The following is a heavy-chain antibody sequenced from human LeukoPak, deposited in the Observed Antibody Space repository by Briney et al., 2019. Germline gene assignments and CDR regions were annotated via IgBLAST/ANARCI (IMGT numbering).Heavy chain of an antibody. CDR3: ARDGYCSGGSCYPPERFYYYYGMDV. CDR1: GYTFTSYG. V-gene: IGHV1-18*01. CDR2: ISAYNGNT. D-gene: IGHD2-15*01. J-gene: IGHJ6*02. Sequence: ASVTVSYKASGYTFTSYGISWVRQAPGQGREWMGWISAYNGNTNYAQKLQGRVTMTTDTSTSTAYMELRSLRSDDTAVYYCARDGYCSGGSCYPPERFYYYYGMDVWGQGTTVTVSS.